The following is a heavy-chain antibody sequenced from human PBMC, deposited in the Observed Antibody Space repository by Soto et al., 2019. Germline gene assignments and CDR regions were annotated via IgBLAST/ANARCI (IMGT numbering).Heavy chain of an antibody. V-gene: IGHV3-23*01. J-gene: IGHJ4*02. CDR1: GFTFSSYA. CDR2: ISGSGGST. D-gene: IGHD2-15*01. CDR3: AKDTCSGGSCYPSG. Sequence: GGSLRLSCAASGFTFSSYAMSWVRQAPGKGLEWVSAISGSGGSTYYADSVKGRFTISRDNSKNTLYLQMNSLRAEDTAVYYCAKDTCSGGSCYPSGWGQGTLVTVSS.